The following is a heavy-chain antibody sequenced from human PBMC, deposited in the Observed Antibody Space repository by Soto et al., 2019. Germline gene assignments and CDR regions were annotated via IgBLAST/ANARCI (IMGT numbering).Heavy chain of an antibody. D-gene: IGHD6-13*01. CDR1: GYTFTSYA. V-gene: IGHV1-3*01. J-gene: IGHJ6*02. CDR2: INAGNGNT. CDR3: ARVYSSSWYYGMDV. Sequence: GASVKVSCKASGYTFTSYAMHWVRQAPGQRLEWMGWINAGNGNTKYSQKFQGRVTITRDTSASTAYMELSSLRSEDTAAYYCARVYSSSWYYGMDVWGQGTTVTVSS.